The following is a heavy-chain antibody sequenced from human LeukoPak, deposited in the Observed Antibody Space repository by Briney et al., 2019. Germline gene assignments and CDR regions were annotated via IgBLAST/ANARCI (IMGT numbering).Heavy chain of an antibody. J-gene: IGHJ4*02. CDR2: INPNSGGT. CDR1: GYTFTGYY. V-gene: IGHV1-2*02. Sequence: ASVKVSCKASGYTFTGYYMHWVRQAPGQGLEWMGWINPNSGGTNYAQKFQGSVTMTRDTSISTAYMELSRLRSDDTAVYYCARAGVWFGEITDYWGQGTLVTVSS. D-gene: IGHD3-10*01. CDR3: ARAGVWFGEITDY.